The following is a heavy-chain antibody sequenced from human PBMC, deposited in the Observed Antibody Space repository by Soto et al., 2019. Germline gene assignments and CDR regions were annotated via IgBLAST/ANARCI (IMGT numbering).Heavy chain of an antibody. D-gene: IGHD6-13*01. CDR2: IWNDGSNE. J-gene: IGHJ4*02. CDR3: ARVKNAGTIDY. CDR1: GFTFNSYA. Sequence: GGSLRLSCAASGFTFNSYAMHWVRQAPGKGLDWVAVIWNDGSNEYYSASVKGRFTISRDNSNNTLFLQMNSLRAEDTAVYYCARVKNAGTIDYWGQGTLVTVSS. V-gene: IGHV3-33*01.